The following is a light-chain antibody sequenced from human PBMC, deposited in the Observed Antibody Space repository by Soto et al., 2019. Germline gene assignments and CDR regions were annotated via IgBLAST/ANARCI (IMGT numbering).Light chain of an antibody. Sequence: EIVMTQSPATLSVSPGERTTLSFRASQSVSSNVAWYQQNPGQAPRLVIYGASTSATGIPARFSGSGSGTDFTPTISSLQSEDFAVCYCQQYSNWPLYTFGQGTKLEIK. J-gene: IGKJ2*01. CDR1: QSVSSN. V-gene: IGKV3-15*01. CDR2: GAS. CDR3: QQYSNWPLYT.